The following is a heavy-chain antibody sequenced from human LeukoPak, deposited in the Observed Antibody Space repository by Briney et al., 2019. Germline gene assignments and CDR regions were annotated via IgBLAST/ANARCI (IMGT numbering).Heavy chain of an antibody. Sequence: GGSLRLSCAASEFTFSRYWMSWVRQAPGKGLEWVANINQDGSQKYYVDSVKGRFTISRDNAKNSLYLQMNSLRAEDTAVYYCATVGSGSGWYGYYFDYWGQGTLVTVSS. CDR2: INQDGSQK. CDR3: ATVGSGSGWYGYYFDY. V-gene: IGHV3-7*01. D-gene: IGHD6-19*01. J-gene: IGHJ4*02. CDR1: EFTFSRYW.